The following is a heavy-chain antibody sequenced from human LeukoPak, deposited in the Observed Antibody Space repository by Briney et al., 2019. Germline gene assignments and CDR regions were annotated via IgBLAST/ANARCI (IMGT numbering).Heavy chain of an antibody. V-gene: IGHV3-49*04. CDR3: ARGRIGYCSGTSCYFDS. D-gene: IGHD2-2*01. Sequence: QPGRSLRLSCTGSGFTFGDHTMNWVRQAPGKGLEWVGFITTKTYGATPHYAASVAGRFSIERDESTRIAYLQRNSLNSEDTAVYFCARGRIGYCSGTSCYFDSWGQGTLVTVSS. J-gene: IGHJ4*02. CDR1: GFTFGDHT. CDR2: ITTKTYGATP.